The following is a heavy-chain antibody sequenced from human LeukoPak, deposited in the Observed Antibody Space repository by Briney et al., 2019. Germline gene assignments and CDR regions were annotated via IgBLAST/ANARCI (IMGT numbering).Heavy chain of an antibody. J-gene: IGHJ3*02. CDR3: ARVSDIVVVPAATLDAFDI. CDR2: IYYSEST. D-gene: IGHD2-2*01. V-gene: IGHV4-30-4*08. Sequence: SETLPLTCTVSGGSISSGDYSWSWIRQPPGKGLEWIGYIYYSESTYYNPSLKSRITISVDTSKNQFSLKLSSVTAADTAVYYCARVSDIVVVPAATLDAFDIWGQGTMVTVSS. CDR1: GGSISSGDYS.